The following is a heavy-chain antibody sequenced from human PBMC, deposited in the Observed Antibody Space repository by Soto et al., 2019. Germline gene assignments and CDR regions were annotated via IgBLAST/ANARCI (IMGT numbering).Heavy chain of an antibody. D-gene: IGHD3-10*01. CDR2: ISYDGSNK. Sequence: GGSLRLSCAASGFTFSSYGMHWVRQAPGKGLEWVAVISYDGSNKYYADSVKGRFTISRDNSKNTLYLQMNSLRAEDTAVYYCATFRGSEYWYFDLWGRGTLVTVSS. CDR1: GFTFSSYG. CDR3: ATFRGSEYWYFDL. V-gene: IGHV3-30*03. J-gene: IGHJ2*01.